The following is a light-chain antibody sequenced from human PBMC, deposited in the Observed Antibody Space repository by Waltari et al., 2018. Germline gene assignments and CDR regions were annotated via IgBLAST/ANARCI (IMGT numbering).Light chain of an antibody. CDR3: MQGTHWPRT. CDR1: QSLLHRDGRTY. CDR2: KVS. V-gene: IGKV2-30*02. J-gene: IGKJ2*01. Sequence: DVVMTQSPLSLPVIFGQPASISCRSSQSLLHRDGRTYLNWFQQRPGQSPRRLIYKVSNRDSGVPDRFSASGSGTDFTLKISRVEAEDVGVYYCMQGTHWPRTFGQGTKLEI.